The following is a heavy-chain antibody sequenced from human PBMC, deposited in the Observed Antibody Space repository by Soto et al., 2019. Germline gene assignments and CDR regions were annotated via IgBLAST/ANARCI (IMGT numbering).Heavy chain of an antibody. J-gene: IGHJ6*02. D-gene: IGHD3-3*01. CDR2: INHSGST. V-gene: IGHV4-34*01. CDR1: GGSFSGYY. CDR3: ASGEDGGGFWSGYYMRDYYYVMDV. Sequence: SETLSLTCAVYGGSFSGYYWSWIRQPPGKGLEWIGEINHSGSTNYNPSLKSRVTISVDTSKNQFSLKLSSVTAADTAVYYCASGEDGGGFWSGYYMRDYYYVMDVWGQGSTVTVSS.